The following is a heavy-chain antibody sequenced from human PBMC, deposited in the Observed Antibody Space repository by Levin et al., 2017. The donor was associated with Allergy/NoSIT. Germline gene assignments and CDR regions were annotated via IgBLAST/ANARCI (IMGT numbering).Heavy chain of an antibody. CDR2: ISGYNGHT. D-gene: IGHD1-14*01. J-gene: IGHJ6*02. Sequence: GGSLRLSCKASGYSFTSNGISWVRLAPGQGLEWMGWISGYNGHTNYAQKFQGRVTMTTDTSTLTAYMELGSLRSDDTAVYYCARDPYNSFYYGLDVWGQGTTVTVSS. CDR1: GYSFTSNG. V-gene: IGHV1-18*01. CDR3: ARDPYNSFYYGLDV.